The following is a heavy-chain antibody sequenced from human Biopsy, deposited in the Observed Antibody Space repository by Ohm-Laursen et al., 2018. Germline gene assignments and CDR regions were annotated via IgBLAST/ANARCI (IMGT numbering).Heavy chain of an antibody. CDR1: GFSLSARGMC. CDR3: ARTPILIVSAGLVYRHRRHLQGMDV. Sequence: TQTLTLTCSFSGFSLSARGMCVSWIRQAPGKALEWPARVDWDDYKDYSASLQTKLSISKDTSNDQVVLTVNNVNPADTATYYCARTPILIVSAGLVYRHRRHLQGMDVWGQGIAVTVS. CDR2: VDWDDYK. D-gene: IGHD6-13*01. V-gene: IGHV2-70*11. J-gene: IGHJ6*02.